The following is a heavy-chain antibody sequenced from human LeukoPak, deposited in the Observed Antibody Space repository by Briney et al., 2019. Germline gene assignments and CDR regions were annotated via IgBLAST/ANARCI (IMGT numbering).Heavy chain of an antibody. J-gene: IGHJ4*02. V-gene: IGHV3-7*01. CDR3: ATGWSHHDY. CDR2: IKEDGSEK. D-gene: IGHD3-3*01. Sequence: GGSLRLSCAASGFTFSRYWMSWVRQAPGKGLEWVANIKEDGSEKCSVDSVKGRFTISRDNTKNSLFLEVNSLRAEDTAVYYCATGWSHHDYWGQGTLVTVSS. CDR1: GFTFSRYW.